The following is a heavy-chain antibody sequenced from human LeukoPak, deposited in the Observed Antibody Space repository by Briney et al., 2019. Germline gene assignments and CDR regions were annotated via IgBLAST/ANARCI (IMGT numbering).Heavy chain of an antibody. CDR3: ARTYYAISTYPPSGY. Sequence: GSSVKVSCKASGGTFSSYAISWVRQVPGQGLEWMGWVSAYSGNTKYAQRLQGRVTMTTDTSTSTAYMDLRGLSSDDTAVYYCARTYYAISTYPPSGYWGQGTLVTVSS. D-gene: IGHD3-22*01. CDR2: VSAYSGNT. CDR1: GGTFSSYA. J-gene: IGHJ4*02. V-gene: IGHV1-18*01.